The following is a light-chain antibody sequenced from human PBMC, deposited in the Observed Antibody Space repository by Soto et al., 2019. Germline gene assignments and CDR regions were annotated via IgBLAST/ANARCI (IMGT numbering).Light chain of an antibody. J-gene: IGKJ4*01. CDR3: QQRSNWPPT. CDR2: DAS. CDR1: QSISSY. Sequence: EIVLTQSPATLSLSPGERATLSCRASQSISSYLAWYQQKPGQAPRLLIYDASNRATCIPARFSGGGTGTDFTLTISSLEPEDFAVYYCQQRSNWPPTFGGGTKVEIK. V-gene: IGKV3-11*01.